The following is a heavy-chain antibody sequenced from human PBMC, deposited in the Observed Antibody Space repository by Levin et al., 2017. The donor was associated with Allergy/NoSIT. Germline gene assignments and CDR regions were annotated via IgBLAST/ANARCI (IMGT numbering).Heavy chain of an antibody. CDR2: IYPGDSDT. D-gene: IGHD6-13*01. CDR3: ARQLGAADDDYYYGMDV. V-gene: IGHV5-51*01. CDR1: GYSFTSYW. Sequence: GESLKISCKGSGYSFTSYWIGWVRQMPGKGLEWMGIIYPGDSDTRYSPSFQGQVTISADKSISTAYLQWSSLKASDTAMYYCARQLGAADDDYYYGMDVWGQGTTVTVSS. J-gene: IGHJ6*02.